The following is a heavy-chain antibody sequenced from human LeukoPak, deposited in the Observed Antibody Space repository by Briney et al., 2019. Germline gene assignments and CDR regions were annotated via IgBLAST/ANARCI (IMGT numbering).Heavy chain of an antibody. CDR1: GGSISSGGYY. D-gene: IGHD5-12*01. CDR3: ASYRLGSGYDYPPFGYFDY. Sequence: SQTLSLTCTVSGGSISSGGYYWSWIRQHPGKGLEWIGYIYYSGSTYYNPSLKSRVTISVDTSKNQFSLKLSSVTAADTAVYYCASYRLGSGYDYPPFGYFDYWGQGTLVTVSS. V-gene: IGHV4-31*03. J-gene: IGHJ4*02. CDR2: IYYSGST.